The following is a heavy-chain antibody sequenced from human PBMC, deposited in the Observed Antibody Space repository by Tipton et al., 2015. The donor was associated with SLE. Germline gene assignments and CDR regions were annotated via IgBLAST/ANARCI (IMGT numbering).Heavy chain of an antibody. CDR3: ARTSAALNWFDP. CDR1: GGSISSGSYY. Sequence: TLSLTCTVSGGSISSGSYYWSWIRRPAGKGLEWIGRIYTSGSTNYNPSLKSRVTISVDTSKNQFSLKLSSVTAADTAVYYCARTSAALNWFDPWGQGTLVTVSS. D-gene: IGHD6-13*01. V-gene: IGHV4-61*02. CDR2: IYTSGST. J-gene: IGHJ5*02.